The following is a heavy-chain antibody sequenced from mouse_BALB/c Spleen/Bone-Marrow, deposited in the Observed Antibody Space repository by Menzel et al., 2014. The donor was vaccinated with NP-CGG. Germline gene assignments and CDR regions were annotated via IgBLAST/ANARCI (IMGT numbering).Heavy chain of an antibody. V-gene: IGHV1-69*02. CDR2: IYPSDNYT. Sequence: QVQLQQSGAELVRPGASVKLSCKTSGYTFTSCWINWGKQRPGQGLEWIGNIYPSDNYTNYNQKFKDKATLTVDRFSTTADMQLSSPRSEDSAVYYCTRTYAYFDYWGGGTTLTVSS. CDR1: GYTFTSCW. J-gene: IGHJ2*01. CDR3: TRTYAYFDY. D-gene: IGHD6-5*01.